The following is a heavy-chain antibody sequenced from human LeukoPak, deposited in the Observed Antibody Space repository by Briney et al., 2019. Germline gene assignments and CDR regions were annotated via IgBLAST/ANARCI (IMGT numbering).Heavy chain of an antibody. Sequence: GRSLRLSCAASGFTFNSHGMHWVRQAPGKGLEWVAVISYDGSNKYYADSVKGRFTISRDNSKNTLYLQMNSLRAEDTAVYYCANSRGSLYDYYGMDVWGQGTTVTVSS. CDR1: GFTFNSHG. J-gene: IGHJ6*02. D-gene: IGHD3-10*01. V-gene: IGHV3-30*18. CDR2: ISYDGSNK. CDR3: ANSRGSLYDYYGMDV.